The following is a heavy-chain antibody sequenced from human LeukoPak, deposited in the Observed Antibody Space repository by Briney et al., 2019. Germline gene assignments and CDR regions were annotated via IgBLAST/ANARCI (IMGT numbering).Heavy chain of an antibody. CDR3: ARELLYCSGGICYSPLGY. V-gene: IGHV1-8*01. D-gene: IGHD2-15*01. CDR2: MNPNSGNT. CDR1: GYTFTSYD. J-gene: IGHJ4*02. Sequence: GASVKVSCKASGYTFTSYDINWVRQATGQGLEWMGWMNPNSGNTGYAQKFQGRVTMTRNTSISTAYMELSSLRSEDTAVYYCARELLYCSGGICYSPLGYWGQGTLVTVSS.